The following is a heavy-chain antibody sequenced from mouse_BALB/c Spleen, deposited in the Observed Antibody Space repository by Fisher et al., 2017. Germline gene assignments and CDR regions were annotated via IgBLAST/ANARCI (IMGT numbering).Heavy chain of an antibody. J-gene: IGHJ1*01. V-gene: IGHV1S135*01. CDR3: ARSYYGYGYFDV. D-gene: IGHD1-1*01. Sequence: KFKGKATLTVDKSSSTAFMHLNSLTSEDSAVYYCARSYYGYGYFDVWGAGTTVTVSS.